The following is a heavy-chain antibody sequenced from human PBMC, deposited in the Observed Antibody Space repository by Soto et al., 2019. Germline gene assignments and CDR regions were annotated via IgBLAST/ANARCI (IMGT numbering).Heavy chain of an antibody. CDR2: SSGGGST. CDR1: GGSISSYY. V-gene: IGHV4-59*08. Sequence: SETLSLTCTVSGGSISSYYWTWIRQPPGKGLEWIGDSSGGGSTNYSPSLKSRVTISVDTSKNQFSLKLSSVTAADTAVYYCARNGITMVRGYMDVWGKGTTVTVSS. D-gene: IGHD3-10*01. CDR3: ARNGITMVRGYMDV. J-gene: IGHJ6*03.